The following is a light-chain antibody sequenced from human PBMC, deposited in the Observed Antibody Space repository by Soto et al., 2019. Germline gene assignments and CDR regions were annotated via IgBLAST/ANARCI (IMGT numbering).Light chain of an antibody. J-gene: IGKJ1*01. V-gene: IGKV4-1*01. CDR2: WAS. Sequence: DIVMTQSPDSLAVSLGERATINCKSSQSVLYSSNNKNYLAWYQQKPGQPPKVLIYWASTRESGVPDRFSGSESGTDFTLTISSLQAEDVAVYYCHQYYSTPPTFGQGTKVEIK. CDR1: QSVLYSSNNKNY. CDR3: HQYYSTPPT.